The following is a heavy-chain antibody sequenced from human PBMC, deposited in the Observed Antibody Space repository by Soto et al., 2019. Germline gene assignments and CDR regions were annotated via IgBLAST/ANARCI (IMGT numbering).Heavy chain of an antibody. CDR1: GGTFSSYA. Sequence: QVQLVQSGAEVKKPGSSVKVSCKASGGTFSSYAISWVRQAPGQGREWMGGIITIFGTANYAQKFQGRVTITADESTSTAYMELSSLRSEDTAVYYCARSDIVLMVSARAHFDYWGQGTLVTVSS. D-gene: IGHD2-8*01. CDR3: ARSDIVLMVSARAHFDY. CDR2: IITIFGTA. J-gene: IGHJ4*02. V-gene: IGHV1-69*01.